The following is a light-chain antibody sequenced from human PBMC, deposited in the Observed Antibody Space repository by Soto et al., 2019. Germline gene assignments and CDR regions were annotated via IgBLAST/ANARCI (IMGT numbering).Light chain of an antibody. Sequence: QCALTQPASVSGSPGQSITISCTGTSSDVGGYNYVSWYQQHPGKAPKLMIYDVSNRPSGVSNRFSGSKSGNTASLTISGLQAEDEADYYCSSYTSSSTYVVFGGGTKVTVL. J-gene: IGLJ2*01. CDR1: SSDVGGYNY. CDR2: DVS. CDR3: SSYTSSSTYVV. V-gene: IGLV2-14*01.